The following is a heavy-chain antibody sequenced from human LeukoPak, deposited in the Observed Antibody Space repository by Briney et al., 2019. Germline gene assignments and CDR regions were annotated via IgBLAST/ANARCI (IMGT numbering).Heavy chain of an antibody. CDR3: ASSGSYRFDY. Sequence: GGSLRLFCAASGFTFSSYSMNWVRQAPGKGLEWVSHITASGTAMFYADSVKGRFTISRDNAKNSLYLQMNSLRDEDTAVYYCASSGSYRFDYWGQGTLVTVSS. V-gene: IGHV3-48*02. CDR2: ITASGTAM. J-gene: IGHJ4*02. CDR1: GFTFSSYS. D-gene: IGHD1-26*01.